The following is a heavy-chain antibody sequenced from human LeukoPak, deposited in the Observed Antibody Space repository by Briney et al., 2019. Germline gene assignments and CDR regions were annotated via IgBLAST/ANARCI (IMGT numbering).Heavy chain of an antibody. CDR1: GYTFSGYY. J-gene: IGHJ4*02. V-gene: IGHV1-69*13. CDR3: ASRGHNDYSNYPLWY. D-gene: IGHD4-11*01. CDR2: IIPIFGTA. Sequence: GASVKVSCKASGYTFSGYYMHWVRQAPGQGLEWMGGIIPIFGTANYAQKFQGRVTITADESTSTAYMELSSLRSEDTAVYYCASRGHNDYSNYPLWYWGQGTLVTVSS.